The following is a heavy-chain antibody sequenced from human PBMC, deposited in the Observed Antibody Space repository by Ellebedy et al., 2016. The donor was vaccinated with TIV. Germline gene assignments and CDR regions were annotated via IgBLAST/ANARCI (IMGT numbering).Heavy chain of an antibody. CDR3: ARRHGGCSGGSCYTIDY. Sequence: AASVKVSCKASGYTFTSYDINWVRQATGHGLEWMGWMNPNSGNTGYAQKFQGRVTLTRNTSISTAYMELSRLRSEDTAVYYCARRHGGCSGGSCYTIDYWGQGTLVTVSS. CDR1: GYTFTSYD. V-gene: IGHV1-8*01. CDR2: MNPNSGNT. D-gene: IGHD2-15*01. J-gene: IGHJ4*02.